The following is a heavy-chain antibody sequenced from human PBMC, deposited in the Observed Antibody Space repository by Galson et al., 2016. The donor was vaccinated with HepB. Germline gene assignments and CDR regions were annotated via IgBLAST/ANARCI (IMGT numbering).Heavy chain of an antibody. CDR1: GFTFSTYA. J-gene: IGHJ4*02. CDR2: ISSNGNDI. Sequence: SLRLSGAASGFTFSTYAMHWVRQAPGKGLDGVAVISSNGNDIYYGESVKGRFTISKDSSKNTLYLQMNSLRDDDTAVYYCVKDKENWGALDFWGQGTLVTVSS. CDR3: VKDKENWGALDF. V-gene: IGHV3-30*18. D-gene: IGHD7-27*01.